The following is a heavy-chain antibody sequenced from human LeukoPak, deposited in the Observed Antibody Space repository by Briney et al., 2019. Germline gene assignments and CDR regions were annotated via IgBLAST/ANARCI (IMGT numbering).Heavy chain of an antibody. CDR3: AREMLTTFGEVVLRYFDY. Sequence: GGSLRLSCAASGFTFSGYWMSWVRQAPGKGLEWVANIKQDGSEKYYMGSVKGRFTISRDNSGNTLYLHMSSLRAEDTAVYYCAREMLTTFGEVVLRYFDYWGQGTLVTVSS. V-gene: IGHV3-7*03. CDR1: GFTFSGYW. J-gene: IGHJ4*02. D-gene: IGHD3-16*01. CDR2: IKQDGSEK.